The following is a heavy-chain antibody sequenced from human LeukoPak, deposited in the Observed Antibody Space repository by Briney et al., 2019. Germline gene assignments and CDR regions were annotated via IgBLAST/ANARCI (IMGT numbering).Heavy chain of an antibody. D-gene: IGHD5-24*01. CDR2: IWNDGSNK. CDR1: GFTFSSYG. J-gene: IGHJ4*02. CDR3: AKGGQSWLPYFDY. Sequence: QPGRSLRLSCAASGFTFSSYGMHWVRQAPGKGLEWVAVIWNDGSNKYYADSVKGRFTISRDNSKNTLYLQMNSLRAEDTAVYYCAKGGQSWLPYFDYWGQGTLVTVSS. V-gene: IGHV3-33*06.